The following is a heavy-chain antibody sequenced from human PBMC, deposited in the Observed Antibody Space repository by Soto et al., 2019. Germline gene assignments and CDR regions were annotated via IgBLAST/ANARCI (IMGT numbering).Heavy chain of an antibody. CDR3: TTGALGYCSSTSCYYYYYYMDV. CDR2: IKSKTDGGTT. J-gene: IGHJ6*03. Sequence: GGSLRLSCAASGFTFSNAWMSWVRQAPGKGLEWVGRIKSKTDGGTTDYAAPVKGRFTISRDDSKNTLYLQMNSLKTEDTAVNYCTTGALGYCSSTSCYYYYYYMDVWGKGTTVTVSS. CDR1: GFTFSNAW. D-gene: IGHD2-2*01. V-gene: IGHV3-15*01.